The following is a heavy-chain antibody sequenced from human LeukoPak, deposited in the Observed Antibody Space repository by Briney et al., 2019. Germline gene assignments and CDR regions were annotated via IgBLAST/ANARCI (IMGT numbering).Heavy chain of an antibody. D-gene: IGHD4-23*01. CDR2: INHSGST. J-gene: IGHJ5*02. CDR1: GGSFSGYY. Sequence: SETLSLTCAVYGGSFSGYYWSWLRQPPGKGLEWIGEINHSGSTNYNPSLKSRVTISVDTSKNQFSLKLSSVTAADTAVYYCARGENYGGNSHWFDPWGQGTLVTVPS. CDR3: ARGENYGGNSHWFDP. V-gene: IGHV4-34*01.